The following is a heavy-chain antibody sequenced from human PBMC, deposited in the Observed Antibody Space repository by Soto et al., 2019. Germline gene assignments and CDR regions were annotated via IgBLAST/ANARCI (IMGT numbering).Heavy chain of an antibody. D-gene: IGHD3-10*01. J-gene: IGHJ4*02. V-gene: IGHV4-34*01. CDR1: GGSFSGYY. CDR3: ARAKFYYGSGSEPKALDY. Sequence: SETLSLTCAVYGGSFSGYYWTWIRQPPGTGLEWIGEINHSGSTNYNPSLKSRVTISVDTSTSTAYMELRSLRSEDTAVYYCARAKFYYGSGSEPKALDYWGQGTLVTVSS. CDR2: INHSGST.